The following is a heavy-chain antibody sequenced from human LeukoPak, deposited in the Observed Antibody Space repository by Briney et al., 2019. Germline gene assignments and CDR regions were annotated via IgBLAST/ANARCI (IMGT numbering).Heavy chain of an antibody. J-gene: IGHJ4*02. Sequence: SETLSLTCTVSGGSISSYSWSWIRQPPGKGLEWIGYIYYSGSTNYNPSLKSRVTISVDTSKNQFSLKLSSVTAADTAVYYCARTQEKQQLVPRARYYFDYWGQGTLVTVSS. V-gene: IGHV4-59*01. CDR2: IYYSGST. CDR1: GGSISSYS. CDR3: ARTQEKQQLVPRARYYFDY. D-gene: IGHD6-13*01.